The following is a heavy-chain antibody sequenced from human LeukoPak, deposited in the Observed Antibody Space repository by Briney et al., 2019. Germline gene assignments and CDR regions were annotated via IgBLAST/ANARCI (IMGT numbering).Heavy chain of an antibody. D-gene: IGHD4-17*01. CDR1: GFPFSSYA. CDR3: ARDRGGYGDSYTDY. Sequence: GGSLRLSCAASGFPFSSYAMHWVRRAPGKGLEWVAVISYDGSNKYYADSVKGRFTISRDNSKNTLYLQMNSLRAEDTAVYYCARDRGGYGDSYTDYWGQGTLVTVSS. J-gene: IGHJ4*02. V-gene: IGHV3-30-3*01. CDR2: ISYDGSNK.